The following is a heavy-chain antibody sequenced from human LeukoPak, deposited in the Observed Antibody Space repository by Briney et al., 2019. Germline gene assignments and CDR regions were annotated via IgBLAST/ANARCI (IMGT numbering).Heavy chain of an antibody. V-gene: IGHV3-9*01. Sequence: PGGSLRLSCAASGFTFDDYAMPWVRQAPGKGLEWVSGISWNSGSIGYADSVKGRFTISRDNAKNSLYLQMNSLRAEDTALYYCAKDISSSWRYDAFDIWGQGTMVTVSS. CDR1: GFTFDDYA. CDR3: AKDISSSWRYDAFDI. CDR2: ISWNSGSI. D-gene: IGHD6-13*01. J-gene: IGHJ3*02.